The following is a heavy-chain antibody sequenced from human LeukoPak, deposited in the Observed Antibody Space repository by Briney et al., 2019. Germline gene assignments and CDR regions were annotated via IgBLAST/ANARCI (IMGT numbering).Heavy chain of an antibody. Sequence: ASVKVSCKASGYTFTSYGISWVRQAPGQGLEWMGWISAYNGNTNYAQKLHGRVTMTTDTSTSTAYMALRSLRYDDTAVYYCARSTGSSWSRGGWFDPWGQGTLVTVSS. CDR3: ARSTGSSWSRGGWFDP. CDR1: GYTFTSYG. CDR2: ISAYNGNT. D-gene: IGHD6-13*01. J-gene: IGHJ5*02. V-gene: IGHV1-18*01.